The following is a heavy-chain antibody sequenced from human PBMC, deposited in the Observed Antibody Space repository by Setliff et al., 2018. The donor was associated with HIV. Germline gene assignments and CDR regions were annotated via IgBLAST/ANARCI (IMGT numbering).Heavy chain of an antibody. CDR1: NYSINSGYY. J-gene: IGHJ4*02. CDR2: IYHSGST. Sequence: PSETLSLTCAVSNYSINSGYYWGWIRQPPGKGLEWIGSIYHSGSTYYNPSLKSRVTISVDTSKNQVSLRLTSVTAADTAVYYCARSRGTQQEEYYFDLWGPGTLVTVSS. V-gene: IGHV4-38-2*01. CDR3: ARSRGTQQEEYYFDL. D-gene: IGHD5-12*01.